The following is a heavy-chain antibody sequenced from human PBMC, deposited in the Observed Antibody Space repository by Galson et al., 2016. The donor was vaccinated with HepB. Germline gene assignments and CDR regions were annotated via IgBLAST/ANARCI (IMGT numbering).Heavy chain of an antibody. CDR1: GFPLRTHN. CDR2: INYSGSNT. V-gene: IGHV3-23*01. CDR3: ARGKRYSDSGSYYVDY. J-gene: IGHJ4*02. Sequence: SLRLSCAASGFPLRTHNVNWVRQAPGKGLEWVSGINYSGSNTYYADSVKGRFTISRDNSKNTLYLQMNSLRVEDSAVYYCARGKRYSDSGSYYVDYWGQGTLVTVSS. D-gene: IGHD3-10*01.